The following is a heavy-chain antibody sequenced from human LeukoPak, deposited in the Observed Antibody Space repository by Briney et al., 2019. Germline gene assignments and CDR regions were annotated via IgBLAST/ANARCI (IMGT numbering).Heavy chain of an antibody. D-gene: IGHD5-12*01. CDR3: ARGADIVATGDWFDP. Sequence: ASVKVSCKASGYTFTSYDINWVRQATGQGLEWMGWMNPNSGNTGYAQKFQGRVTITRNTSISTAYMELSSLRSEDTAVYYCARGADIVATGDWFDPWGQGTLVTVSS. V-gene: IGHV1-8*03. CDR1: GYTFTSYD. J-gene: IGHJ5*02. CDR2: MNPNSGNT.